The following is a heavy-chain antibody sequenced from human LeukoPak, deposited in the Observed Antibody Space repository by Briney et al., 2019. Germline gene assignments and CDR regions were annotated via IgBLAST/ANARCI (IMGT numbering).Heavy chain of an antibody. CDR1: GYSISNGYY. CDR2: IYHSGST. CDR3: ARDYSAGYSGSRGGDAFDI. J-gene: IGHJ3*02. V-gene: IGHV4-38-2*02. D-gene: IGHD5-12*01. Sequence: SETLSLTCTVSGYSISNGYYWGWIRQPPGKGLEWIGSIYHSGSTYYNPSLKSRVTISVDTSKNQFSLKLSSVTAADTAVYYCARDYSAGYSGSRGGDAFDIWGQGTMVTVSS.